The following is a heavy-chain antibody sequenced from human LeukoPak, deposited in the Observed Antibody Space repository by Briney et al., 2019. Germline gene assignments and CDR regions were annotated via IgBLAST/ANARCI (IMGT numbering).Heavy chain of an antibody. CDR1: GGSISSYY. J-gene: IGHJ4*02. Sequence: PSETLSLTCTVSGGSISSYYWSWIRQPPGKGLEWIGYIYYSGSTNYSPSLTSRVTISIDRFKNQFSLKLSSVTAADTAVYYCARGTAMVTFNYWGQGTLVTVSS. CDR3: ARGTAMVTFNY. V-gene: IGHV4-59*01. CDR2: IYYSGST. D-gene: IGHD5-18*01.